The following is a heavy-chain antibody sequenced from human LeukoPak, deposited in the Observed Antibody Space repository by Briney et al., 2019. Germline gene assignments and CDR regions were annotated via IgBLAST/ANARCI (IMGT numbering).Heavy chain of an antibody. J-gene: IGHJ4*02. CDR2: IKQDGSEK. V-gene: IGHV3-7*01. Sequence: QSGGSLRLSCSASGFTFSSYWMSWVRQAPGKGLEWVANIKQDGSEKYYVDSVKGRFTISRDNAKNSLYLQMNSLRAEDTAVYYCARARHRGFPDYWGQGTLVTVSS. CDR1: GFTFSSYW. CDR3: ARARHRGFPDY. D-gene: IGHD3-16*01.